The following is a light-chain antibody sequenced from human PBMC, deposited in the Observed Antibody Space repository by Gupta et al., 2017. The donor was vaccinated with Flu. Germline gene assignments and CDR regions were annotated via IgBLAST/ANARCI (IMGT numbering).Light chain of an antibody. CDR1: SSNIGQNY. CDR3: AVWDDSVSGRL. V-gene: IGLV1-47*01. Sequence: QPVLTQAPSASATPGQGVTISCSGGSSNIGQNYVYWYQQVPGRAPQLLIYRNIERPSGVPDRFSGSKSGTSASLAISGLRSEDEAEDFCAVWDDSVSGRLFGGGTKLTVL. J-gene: IGLJ3*02. CDR2: RNI.